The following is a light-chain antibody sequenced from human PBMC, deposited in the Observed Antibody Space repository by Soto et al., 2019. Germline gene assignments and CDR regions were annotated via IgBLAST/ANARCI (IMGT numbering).Light chain of an antibody. CDR3: QRYGSSPPWT. Sequence: EIVMTQSPATLSVYPGERVTRSCXASQSVSSNLAWYQQKPGQAPRLLIYGASSRATGIPDRFSGSGSGTDFTLTISRLEPEDFAVYYCQRYGSSPPWTFGQGTKVGIK. J-gene: IGKJ1*01. V-gene: IGKV3-20*01. CDR1: QSVSSN. CDR2: GAS.